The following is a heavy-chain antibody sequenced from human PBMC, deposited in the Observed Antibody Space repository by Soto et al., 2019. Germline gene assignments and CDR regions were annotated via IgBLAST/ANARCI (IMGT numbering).Heavy chain of an antibody. D-gene: IGHD2-2*01. CDR1: GYTFTTFS. J-gene: IGHJ5*02. CDR2: INAGSGDT. Sequence: QAQLVQSGAEVKKPGATVKVSCKASGYTFTTFSMHWLRQAPGQRPEWIGWINAGSGDTKYSQNFQGRVTITRDTSASAVYLELSSLRSEDTARYYFAIGGYFSSTSCLSWCVPWGQGILVTVSS. V-gene: IGHV1-3*01. CDR3: AIGGYFSSTSCLSWCVP.